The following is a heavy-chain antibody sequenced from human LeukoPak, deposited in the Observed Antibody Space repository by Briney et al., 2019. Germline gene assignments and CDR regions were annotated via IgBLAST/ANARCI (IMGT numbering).Heavy chain of an antibody. J-gene: IGHJ3*02. CDR1: GYSFTSYW. CDR2: IYPGDSDT. Sequence: PGESLKISCKGSGYSFTSYWIGWVRQMPGKGLEWMGIIYPGDSDTRYSPSFQGQVTISADKSISTAYLQWSSLKASDTAMYYCARHPFGYSYGSDAFDIWGQGTMVTVSS. CDR3: ARHPFGYSYGSDAFDI. V-gene: IGHV5-51*01. D-gene: IGHD5-18*01.